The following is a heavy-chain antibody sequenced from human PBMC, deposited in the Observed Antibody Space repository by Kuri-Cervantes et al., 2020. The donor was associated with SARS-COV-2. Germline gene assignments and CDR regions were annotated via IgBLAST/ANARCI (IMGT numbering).Heavy chain of an antibody. Sequence: SCTVSGGSISSSSYYWGWIRQPPGKGLEWIGSIYYSGSTYYNPSLKSRVTISVDTSKNQFSLKLSSVTAADTAVYYCARQDIVVVPAAHGDYYYYYGMDVWGQGTTVTVSS. CDR2: IYYSGST. J-gene: IGHJ6*02. V-gene: IGHV4-39*01. D-gene: IGHD2-2*01. CDR3: ARQDIVVVPAAHGDYYYYYGMDV. CDR1: GGSISSSSYY.